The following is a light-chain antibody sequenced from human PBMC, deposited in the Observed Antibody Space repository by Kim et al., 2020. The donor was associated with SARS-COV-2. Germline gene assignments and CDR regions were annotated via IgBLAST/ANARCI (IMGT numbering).Light chain of an antibody. CDR2: EDD. Sequence: KTVTISCTRSNGSIASDYVQWYQQRPGSSPTTVIYEDDQRPSGVPDRFSGSIDSSSNSASLTISVLQTEDEADYYCQSFHSSNHWVFGGGTQLTVL. CDR1: NGSIASDY. CDR3: QSFHSSNHWV. V-gene: IGLV6-57*01. J-gene: IGLJ3*02.